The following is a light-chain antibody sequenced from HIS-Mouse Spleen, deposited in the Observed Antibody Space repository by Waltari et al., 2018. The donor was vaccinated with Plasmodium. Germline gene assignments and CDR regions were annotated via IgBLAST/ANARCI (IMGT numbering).Light chain of an antibody. J-gene: IGKJ5*01. CDR2: DAS. Sequence: EIVLTQSPATLSLSPGERATLSCRASQSVSSYLAWYQQKPGQAPRLLIYDASNRATGIPARFSGSGSGTEFTLTISSLESEDFAVYYCQQRSNWSITFGQGTRVDIK. CDR1: QSVSSY. V-gene: IGKV3-11*01. CDR3: QQRSNWSIT.